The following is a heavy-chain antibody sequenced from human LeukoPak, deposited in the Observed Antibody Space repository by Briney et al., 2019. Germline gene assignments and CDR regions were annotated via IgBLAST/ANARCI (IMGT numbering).Heavy chain of an antibody. J-gene: IGHJ5*02. CDR1: GFTFSSYW. CDR3: ARDWRLDRFDP. CDR2: IKQDGSEK. Sequence: GGSLRLSCAGSGFTFSSYWMSWVRQAPGKGLEWVAIIKQDGSEKYYVDSVKGRFTTSRDNAKNSLYLQMNSLRAEDTAVYYCARDWRLDRFDPWGQGTLVTVSS. D-gene: IGHD3-3*01. V-gene: IGHV3-7*01.